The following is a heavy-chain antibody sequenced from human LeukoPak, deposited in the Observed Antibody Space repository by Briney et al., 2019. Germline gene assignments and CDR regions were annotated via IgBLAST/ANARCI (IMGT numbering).Heavy chain of an antibody. D-gene: IGHD5-18*01. J-gene: IGHJ6*03. V-gene: IGHV3-20*04. CDR3: ARGGKAMVTLSYYYYMDV. Sequence: PGGSLRLSCAASGFTFDDYGMSWVRQAPGKGLEWVSGINWNGGSTGYADSVKGRFTISRDNAKNSLYLQMNSLRAEDTALYYCARGGKAMVTLSYYYYMDVWGKGTTVTVSS. CDR1: GFTFDDYG. CDR2: INWNGGST.